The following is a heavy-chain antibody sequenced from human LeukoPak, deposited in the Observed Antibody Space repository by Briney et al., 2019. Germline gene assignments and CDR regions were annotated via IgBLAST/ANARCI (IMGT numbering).Heavy chain of an antibody. J-gene: IGHJ6*02. D-gene: IGHD3-10*01. CDR1: GYTITSYD. Sequence: ASVKVSCKASGYTITSYDINWVRQATGQGLEWMGWMNPNSGNTGYAQKFQGRVTMTRNTSISTAYMELSSLRSEDTAVYYCARVYYYGSGSYLRSYYYYGMDVWGQGTTVTVSS. V-gene: IGHV1-8*01. CDR3: ARVYYYGSGSYLRSYYYYGMDV. CDR2: MNPNSGNT.